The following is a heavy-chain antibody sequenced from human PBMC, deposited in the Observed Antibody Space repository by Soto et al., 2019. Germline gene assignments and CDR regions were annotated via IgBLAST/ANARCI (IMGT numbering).Heavy chain of an antibody. CDR2: IIPIFGTA. D-gene: IGHD3-22*01. CDR3: ARGTYYDSSGHASYFDY. Sequence: QVQLVQSGAEVKKPGSSVKVSCKASGGTFSSYAISWVRQAPGQGLEGMGGIIPIFGTANYAQKFQGRVTITADESTSTAYMELSSLRSEDTAVYYCARGTYYDSSGHASYFDYWGQGPLVTVSS. CDR1: GGTFSSYA. J-gene: IGHJ4*02. V-gene: IGHV1-69*01.